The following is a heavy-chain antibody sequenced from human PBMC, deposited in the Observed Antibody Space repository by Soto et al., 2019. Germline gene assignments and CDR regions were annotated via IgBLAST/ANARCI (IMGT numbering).Heavy chain of an antibody. D-gene: IGHD2-21*01. Sequence: ASVKVSCKASGYTFTSDGISWVRQAPGQGREGMGWISAYNGNTNYAQKLQGRVTMTTDTSTSTAYMELRSLRSDDTAVYYCARHPVPYPPSSLDAFDIWGQGTMVTVSS. V-gene: IGHV1-18*04. CDR1: GYTFTSDG. J-gene: IGHJ3*02. CDR3: ARHPVPYPPSSLDAFDI. CDR2: ISAYNGNT.